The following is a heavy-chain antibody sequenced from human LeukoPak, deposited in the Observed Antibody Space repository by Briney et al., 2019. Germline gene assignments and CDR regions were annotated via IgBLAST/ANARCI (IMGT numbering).Heavy chain of an antibody. J-gene: IGHJ4*02. CDR2: IYHSGST. CDR1: GGSFRGYY. CDR3: AGWAAAGTFDY. Sequence: SETLSLTCAVYGGSFRGYYWSWVRQPPGKGLEWIGEIYHSGSTNYNPSLKSRVTISVDKSKNQFSLKLSSVTAADTAVYYCAGWAAAGTFDYWGQGTLVTVSS. D-gene: IGHD6-13*01. V-gene: IGHV4-34*01.